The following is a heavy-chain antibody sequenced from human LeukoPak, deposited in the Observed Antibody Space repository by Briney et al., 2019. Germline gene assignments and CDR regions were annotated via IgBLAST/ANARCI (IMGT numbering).Heavy chain of an antibody. Sequence: GASVKVSCKASGYTFTSYDINWVRQATGQGLEWMGWMNPNSGNTGYAQKFQGRVTMTRNTSISTAYMELSSPRPEDTAVYYCARGLITMVRGVIIIDAFDIWGQGTMVTVSS. V-gene: IGHV1-8*01. D-gene: IGHD3-10*01. CDR2: MNPNSGNT. CDR3: ARGLITMVRGVIIIDAFDI. J-gene: IGHJ3*02. CDR1: GYTFTSYD.